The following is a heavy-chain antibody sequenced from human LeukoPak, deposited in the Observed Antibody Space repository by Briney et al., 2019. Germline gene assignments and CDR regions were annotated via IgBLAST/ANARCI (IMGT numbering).Heavy chain of an antibody. CDR3: ARTPLTLVRGVTPAYYYYYYMDV. Sequence: SETLSLTCTVSGGSISNYYWTWIRQPPGKGLEWIGYIYYSGSTNYNPSLKSRVTISVDTSKNQFSLKLSSVTAADTAVYYCARTPLTLVRGVTPAYYYYYYMDVWGKGTTVTISS. CDR1: GGSISNYY. V-gene: IGHV4-59*01. D-gene: IGHD3-10*01. J-gene: IGHJ6*03. CDR2: IYYSGST.